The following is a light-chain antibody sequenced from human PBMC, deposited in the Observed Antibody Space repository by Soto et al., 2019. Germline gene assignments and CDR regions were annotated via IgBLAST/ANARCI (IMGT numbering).Light chain of an antibody. CDR2: DVS. J-gene: IGKJ1*01. Sequence: DIQMTQSPSTLSASVGDRVTITCRASQSIGTWVAWYQQKPGEAPKFLIYDVSTLDSGVPSRFSGSGSGTEFTLTISGLQPDDFATYYCQKYSSFSWTLRQGT. CDR1: QSIGTW. V-gene: IGKV1-5*01. CDR3: QKYSSFSWT.